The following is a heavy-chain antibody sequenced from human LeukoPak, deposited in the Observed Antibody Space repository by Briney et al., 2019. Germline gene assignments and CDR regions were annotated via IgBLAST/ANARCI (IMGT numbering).Heavy chain of an antibody. J-gene: IGHJ4*02. CDR1: GFTFSSYW. CDR3: AKEGAPFVVVPAASPFDY. V-gene: IGHV3-7*03. D-gene: IGHD2-2*01. Sequence: GGSLRLSCAASGFTFSSYWMSWVRQAPGKGLEWVANIKQDGSEKYYVDSVKGRFTISRDNSKNTLYLQMNSLRAEDTAVYYCAKEGAPFVVVPAASPFDYWGQGTLVTVSS. CDR2: IKQDGSEK.